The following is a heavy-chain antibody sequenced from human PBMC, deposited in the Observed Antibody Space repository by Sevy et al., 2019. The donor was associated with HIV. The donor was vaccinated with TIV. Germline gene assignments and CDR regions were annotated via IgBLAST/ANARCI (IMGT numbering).Heavy chain of an antibody. D-gene: IGHD1-1*01. CDR1: GFTFSSYR. Sequence: GGSLRLSCAASGFTFSSYRMTWVRLAPGKGLEWVSCISSTSAYIDYADSVKGRFTISRDNAKNLLYLQMDSLRAEDTAVYYCARAVLEISTWRSDYWGQGTLVTVSS. V-gene: IGHV3-21*01. CDR2: ISSTSAYI. J-gene: IGHJ4*02. CDR3: ARAVLEISTWRSDY.